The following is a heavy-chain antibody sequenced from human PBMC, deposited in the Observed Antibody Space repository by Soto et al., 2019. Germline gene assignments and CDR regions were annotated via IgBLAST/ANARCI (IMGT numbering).Heavy chain of an antibody. CDR2: IKSKTDGGTT. CDR3: TTRFDILTGYYRDYFDY. CDR1: GFTFSNAW. J-gene: IGHJ4*02. V-gene: IGHV3-15*01. D-gene: IGHD3-9*01. Sequence: PGGSLRLSCAASGFTFSNAWVSWVRQAPGKGLEWVGRIKSKTDGGTTDYAAPVKGRFTISRDDSKNTLYLQMNSLKTEDTAVYYCTTRFDILTGYYRDYFDYWGQGALVTVSS.